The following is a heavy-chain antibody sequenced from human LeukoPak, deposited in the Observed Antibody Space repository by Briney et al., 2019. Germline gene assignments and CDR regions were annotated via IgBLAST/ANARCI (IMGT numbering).Heavy chain of an antibody. CDR3: ARDRAATTVTLKDAFDI. J-gene: IGHJ3*02. Sequence: GSLRLSCAASGFTFSDYYMSWIRQAPGKGLEWVSYITGSGSTIYYADSVKGRFTVSRDNAKNSLYLQMNSLRAEDTAVYYCARDRAATTVTLKDAFDIWGQGIMVTVSS. CDR2: ITGSGSTI. V-gene: IGHV3-11*01. D-gene: IGHD4-17*01. CDR1: GFTFSDYY.